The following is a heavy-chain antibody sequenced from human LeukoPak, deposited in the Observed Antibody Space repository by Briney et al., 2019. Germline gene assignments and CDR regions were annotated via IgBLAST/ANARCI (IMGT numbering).Heavy chain of an antibody. CDR2: IIPIFGTA. CDR1: GGTFSSYA. D-gene: IGHD3-10*01. J-gene: IGHJ4*02. CDR3: ATAMVRGVISLPFDY. Sequence: SVKVSCKASGGTFSSYAISWVRQAPGQGLEWMGGIIPIFGTANYAQKFQGRVTITADKSTSTAYMELSSLRSEDTAVYYCATAMVRGVISLPFDYWGQGTLVTVSS. V-gene: IGHV1-69*06.